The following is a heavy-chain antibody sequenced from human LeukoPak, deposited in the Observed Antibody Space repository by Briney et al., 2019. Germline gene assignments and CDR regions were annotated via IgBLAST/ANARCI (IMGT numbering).Heavy chain of an antibody. CDR1: GFTFSRYW. CDR3: VADLGDYANF. J-gene: IGHJ4*02. CDR2: IRTDGTYT. D-gene: IGHD4-17*01. Sequence: GGSLRLSCAASGFTFSRYWMHWVRQAPGEGLVWVSRIRTDGTYTSNADSVKGRFTISRDNAKSTLYLQMNSLKVEDTAVYYCVADLGDYANFWGQGTLVTVSS. V-gene: IGHV3-74*01.